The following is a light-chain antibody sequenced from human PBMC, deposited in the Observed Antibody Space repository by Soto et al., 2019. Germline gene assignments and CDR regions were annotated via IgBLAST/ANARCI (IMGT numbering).Light chain of an antibody. CDR2: STS. J-gene: IGLJ2*01. Sequence: QAVVTQEPSLTVSPGGTVTLTCASSTGAVTSDSYPNWVQQKPGQAPRALIYSTSNSHSWTPARFSGSLLGGKAALTLSGLQPEDEAEYYCLLYFGSSQIFGGGSKVTVL. V-gene: IGLV7-43*01. CDR1: TGAVTSDSY. CDR3: LLYFGSSQI.